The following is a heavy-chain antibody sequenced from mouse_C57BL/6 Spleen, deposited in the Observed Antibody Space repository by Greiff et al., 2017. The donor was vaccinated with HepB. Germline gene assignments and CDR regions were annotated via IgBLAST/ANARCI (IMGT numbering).Heavy chain of an antibody. CDR1: GFTFSSYA. CDR2: ISSGGDYI. V-gene: IGHV5-9-1*02. D-gene: IGHD3-3*01. CDR3: TREDLGQGLFDY. J-gene: IGHJ2*01. Sequence: EVQVVESGEGLVKPGGSLKLSCAASGFTFSSYAMSWVRQTPEKRLEWVAYISSGGDYIYYADTVKGRFTISRDNARNTLYLQMSSLKSEDTAMYYCTREDLGQGLFDYWGQGTTLTVSS.